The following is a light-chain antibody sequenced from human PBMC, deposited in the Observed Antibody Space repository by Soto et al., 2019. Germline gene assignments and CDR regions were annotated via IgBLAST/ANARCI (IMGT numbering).Light chain of an antibody. J-gene: IGLJ1*01. CDR2: EVS. Sequence: QSALTQPAPVSGPPGQSITISCTGTSSDVGGYKYVSWYQQHPGRAPKLLIFEVSNRPSGVSKRFSASKSGNTASLTITSLQAEDEADYYCCSYTSSNTRVFGTGTKLTVL. CDR1: SSDVGGYKY. V-gene: IGLV2-14*01. CDR3: CSYTSSNTRV.